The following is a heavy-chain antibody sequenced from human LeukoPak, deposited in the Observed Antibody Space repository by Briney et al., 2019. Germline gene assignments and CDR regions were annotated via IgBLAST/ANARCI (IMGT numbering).Heavy chain of an antibody. CDR1: GDSSSNSIYS. Sequence: SETLSLTCTVSGDSSSNSIYSWGWIRQPPGKGLEWVGNIDYSGRTYYNPSLKSRATISIDTSKNQFSPKLCSVTAADTAVYYCARPRYGSGSQFDYWGQGTLVTVSS. D-gene: IGHD3-10*01. J-gene: IGHJ4*02. V-gene: IGHV4-39*07. CDR3: ARPRYGSGSQFDY. CDR2: IDYSGRT.